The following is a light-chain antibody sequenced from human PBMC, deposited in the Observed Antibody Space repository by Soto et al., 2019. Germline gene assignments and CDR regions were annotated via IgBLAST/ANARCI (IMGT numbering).Light chain of an antibody. CDR2: KAS. CDR1: QSVVYSDGIAY. Sequence: DVVMTQSPLSLPVTLGQSSSSSCRSSQSVVYSDGIAYLSWFQQRPGQSPRRLIYKASTRDSGVPDGFGGSGSGTDFTLTISRVEAEDVGVYYCMQGTHWPPTFGRGTKVEIK. J-gene: IGKJ1*01. CDR3: MQGTHWPPT. V-gene: IGKV2-30*01.